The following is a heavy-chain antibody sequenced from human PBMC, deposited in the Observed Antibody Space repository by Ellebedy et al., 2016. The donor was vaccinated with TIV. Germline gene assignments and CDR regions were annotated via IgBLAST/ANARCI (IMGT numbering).Heavy chain of an antibody. CDR3: VREGSGWYRGGMDV. V-gene: IGHV3-72*01. Sequence: GESLKISCVASGFTFSDHYMDWVRQGPGKGLEWVGRTRNRANSYTTEYAASVKDRFDISRDDSKNEFYLQMRSLKAEDTAVYYCVREGSGWYRGGMDVWGQGATVTVSS. CDR1: GFTFSDHY. D-gene: IGHD6-19*01. CDR2: TRNRANSYTT. J-gene: IGHJ6*02.